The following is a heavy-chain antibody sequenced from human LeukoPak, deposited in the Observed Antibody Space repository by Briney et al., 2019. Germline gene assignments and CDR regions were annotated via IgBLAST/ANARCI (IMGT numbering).Heavy chain of an antibody. CDR2: ISYDGSTK. Sequence: GGSLRLSCAASRFTFTSYAIHWVRQAPGKGLEWVTFISYDGSTKYYADSVKGRFTIYIDNSKNTLSLQMNSLRAEDTAVYYCARDLSTKYSIDYWGQGALVTVSS. CDR1: RFTFTSYA. D-gene: IGHD2-2*01. CDR3: ARDLSTKYSIDY. V-gene: IGHV3-30*04. J-gene: IGHJ4*02.